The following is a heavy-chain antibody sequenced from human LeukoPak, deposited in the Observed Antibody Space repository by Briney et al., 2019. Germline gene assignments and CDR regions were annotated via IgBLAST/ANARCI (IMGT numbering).Heavy chain of an antibody. Sequence: PGGSLRLSCAASGFTFSSYGMHWVRQAPGKGLEWVAVISYDGSNKYYADSVKGRFTISRDNSKNTLYLQMSSLRGEDTAVYYCARDYYNGHALDIWGQGTTVTVSS. D-gene: IGHD3-10*01. CDR2: ISYDGSNK. CDR1: GFTFSSYG. J-gene: IGHJ3*02. CDR3: ARDYYNGHALDI. V-gene: IGHV3-30*12.